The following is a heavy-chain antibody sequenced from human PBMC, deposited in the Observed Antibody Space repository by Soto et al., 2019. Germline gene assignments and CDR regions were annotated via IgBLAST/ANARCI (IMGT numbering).Heavy chain of an antibody. Sequence: QVHLLQSGAEVKKPGSSLKVSCKVSGGAFTNYSLNWVRHSPRQGLEWLGGIIPLHNTSNYSEKFVGRLSVTADISSSTVYMHLSGLTSGDTATYYCASWSAWHPLDSHGMDVWGEGTTVTVSS. CDR3: ASWSAWHPLDSHGMDV. V-gene: IGHV1-69*06. CDR2: IIPLHNTS. D-gene: IGHD3-9*01. CDR1: GGAFTNYS. J-gene: IGHJ6*04.